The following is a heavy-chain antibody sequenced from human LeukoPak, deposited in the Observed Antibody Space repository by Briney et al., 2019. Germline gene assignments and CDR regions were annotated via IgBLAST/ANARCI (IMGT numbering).Heavy chain of an antibody. CDR1: GYTFTNNY. CDR3: ARDQEGFDY. V-gene: IGHV1-46*01. CDR2: IYPRDGST. J-gene: IGHJ4*02. Sequence: GASVKVSCKASGYTFTNNYLHWVRQAPGQGLEWMGMIYPRDGSTSCAQNFQGRVTVTRDTSTTTAHMELRGLRSEDTAVYYCARDQEGFDYWGQGTVVTVSS.